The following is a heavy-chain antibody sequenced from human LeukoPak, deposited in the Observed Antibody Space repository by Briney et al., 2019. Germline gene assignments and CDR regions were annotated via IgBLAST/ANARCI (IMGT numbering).Heavy chain of an antibody. CDR2: IYSSSNS. J-gene: IGHJ4*02. CDR3: ATVGYDRSGYYPYFDY. V-gene: IGHV4-4*07. CDR1: GGSISSYY. Sequence: SETLSLTCTDSGGSISSYYWSWVRQPAGKGREGIGRIYSSSNSNYDPAINSLLTTSVDSSKTQFSPMLSFVTAADTAVCYCATVGYDRSGYYPYFDYWGQGTLVTVSS. D-gene: IGHD3-22*01.